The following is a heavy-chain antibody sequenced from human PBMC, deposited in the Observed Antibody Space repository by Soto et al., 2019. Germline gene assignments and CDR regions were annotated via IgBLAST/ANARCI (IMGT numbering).Heavy chain of an antibody. CDR1: GFTFSSYG. Sequence: GGSLRLSCAASGFTFSSYGMHWVRQAPGKGLEWVAVIWYDGSNKYYADSVKGRFTISRDNSKNTLYLQMNSLRAEDTAVYYCARGGIEEDIVVVPAAHLWYYGMGVWGQGTTVTVSS. J-gene: IGHJ6*02. V-gene: IGHV3-33*01. CDR3: ARGGIEEDIVVVPAAHLWYYGMGV. D-gene: IGHD2-2*01. CDR2: IWYDGSNK.